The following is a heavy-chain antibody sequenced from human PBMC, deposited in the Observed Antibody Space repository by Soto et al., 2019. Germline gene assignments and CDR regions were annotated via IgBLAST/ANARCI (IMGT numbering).Heavy chain of an antibody. Sequence: PGGSLRLSCAASGFTFSSYSMNWVRQAPGKGLEWVSYISSSSSTIYYADSVKGRFTISRDNAKNSLYLQMNSLRDEDTAVYYCARRYDFWSGFYGMDVWGQGTTVTVS. CDR3: ARRYDFWSGFYGMDV. V-gene: IGHV3-48*02. J-gene: IGHJ6*02. CDR2: ISSSSSTI. D-gene: IGHD3-3*01. CDR1: GFTFSSYS.